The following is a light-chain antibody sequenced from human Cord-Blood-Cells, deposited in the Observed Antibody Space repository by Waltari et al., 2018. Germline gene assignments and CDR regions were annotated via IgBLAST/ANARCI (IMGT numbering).Light chain of an antibody. CDR3: CSYAGSSTL. Sequence: QSALTQPASVSGSPGQSITISCTGTRRDVGSYTLVSWYQQHPGKAPKLMIYEGSKRPSGVSNRCSGSKSGNTASLTISGLQAEDEADYYCCSYAGSSTLFGGGTKLTVL. CDR1: RRDVGSYTL. V-gene: IGLV2-23*01. J-gene: IGLJ2*01. CDR2: EGS.